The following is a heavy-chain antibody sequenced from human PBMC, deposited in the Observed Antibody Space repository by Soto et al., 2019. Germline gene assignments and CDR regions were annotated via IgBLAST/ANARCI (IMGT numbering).Heavy chain of an antibody. D-gene: IGHD3-10*01. Sequence: GGSLRLSCAASGFTFDDYGMNWVRQAPGKGLEWVSSINWNGASTGYTDSVKGRFTVSRDNAKNSLYLQMNSLRTEDTAFYYCARDGGGYYYYYMDVWGKGTTVTVSS. CDR3: ARDGGGYYYYYMDV. CDR1: GFTFDDYG. J-gene: IGHJ6*03. V-gene: IGHV3-20*04. CDR2: INWNGAST.